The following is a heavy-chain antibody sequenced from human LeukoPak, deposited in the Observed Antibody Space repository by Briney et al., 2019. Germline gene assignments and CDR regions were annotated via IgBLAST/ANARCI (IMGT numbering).Heavy chain of an antibody. D-gene: IGHD3/OR15-3a*01. Sequence: LSGGSLRLSCATSGFTFSTFHMHWARQSPGKGLERISYISTGGNTIYYADSVKGRFTISRDNAKNSVFLQMNSLRPEDTALYFCARVAALQGDNDFWTGYLYYFDYWGQGTRVIVSS. V-gene: IGHV3-48*03. CDR3: ARVAALQGDNDFWTGYLYYFDY. CDR1: GFTFSTFH. J-gene: IGHJ4*02. CDR2: ISTGGNTI.